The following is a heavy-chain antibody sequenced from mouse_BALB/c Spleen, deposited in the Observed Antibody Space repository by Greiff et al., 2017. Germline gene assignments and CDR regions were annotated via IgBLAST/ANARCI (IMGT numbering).Heavy chain of an antibody. CDR3: ARDITKAMDY. J-gene: IGHJ4*01. CDR2: IDPANGNT. D-gene: IGHD1-2*01. Sequence: VQLKQSGAELVKPGASVKLSCTASGFNIKDTYMHWVKQRPEQGLEWIGRIDPANGNTKYDPKFQGKATITADTSSNTAYLQLSSLTSEDTAVYYCARDITKAMDYWGQGTSVTVSS. V-gene: IGHV14-3*02. CDR1: GFNIKDTY.